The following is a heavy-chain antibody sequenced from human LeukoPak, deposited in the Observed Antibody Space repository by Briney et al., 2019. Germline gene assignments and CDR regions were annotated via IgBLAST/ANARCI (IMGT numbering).Heavy chain of an antibody. J-gene: IGHJ4*02. CDR1: GFSLSTNGVG. CDR3: ARHDYGGYVGY. Sequence: SGPTLVKPTQTLTLTCTFSGFSLSTNGVGVGWIRQPPGKALEWLALIYWNDDKRYSPSLKSRLTITKDTSKNQVVLRMTNMDPVDTATYYCARHDYGGYVGYWGQGTLVTVSS. D-gene: IGHD4-17*01. CDR2: IYWNDDK. V-gene: IGHV2-5*01.